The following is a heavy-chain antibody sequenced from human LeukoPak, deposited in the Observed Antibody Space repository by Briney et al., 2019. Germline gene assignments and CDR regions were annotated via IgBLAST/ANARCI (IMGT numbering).Heavy chain of an antibody. V-gene: IGHV3-20*04. CDR1: GFKFDDYG. CDR2: INWNGGRT. D-gene: IGHD1-1*01. Sequence: GGSLRLSCAASGFKFDDYGMSWVRQAPGKGLEWVSGINWNGGRTGYTDSVKGRFTISRDNAKNSLYLQMNSLRAEDTALYYCARGATGTSFDYWGQGTLVSVSS. J-gene: IGHJ4*02. CDR3: ARGATGTSFDY.